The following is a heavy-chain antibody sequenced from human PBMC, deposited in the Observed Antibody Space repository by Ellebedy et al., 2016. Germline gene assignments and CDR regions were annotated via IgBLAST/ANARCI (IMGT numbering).Heavy chain of an antibody. V-gene: IGHV4-4*07. CDR1: GASITSDY. Sequence: SETLSLTCAVSGASITSDYWSWVRQPAGKGLGWIRRVDSSGNTNYNPSLKNRVTMSLDTSKNQFSLKLTSVTAADTGVYYCARGLTPHFDSWGQGALVTVSS. D-gene: IGHD2-21*01. J-gene: IGHJ4*02. CDR2: VDSSGNT. CDR3: ARGLTPHFDS.